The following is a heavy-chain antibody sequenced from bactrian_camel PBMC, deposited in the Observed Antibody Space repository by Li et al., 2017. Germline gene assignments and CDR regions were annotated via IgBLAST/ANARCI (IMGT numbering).Heavy chain of an antibody. CDR2: QPSDGGP. CDR3: AYDPGASRCNDDAWTALTLGIF. V-gene: IGHV3S53*01. D-gene: IGHD8*01. CDR1: GYTYTSYS. Sequence: QVQLVESGGGSVQAGGSLTLSCAASGYTYTSYSMGWFRQGPGREREGVAGQPSDGGPTYADSVKGRFSISRDNAKNTMYLQMNSLIPEDTAVYYCAYDPGASRCNDDAWTALTLGIFWGQGTQVIVS. J-gene: IGHJ4*01.